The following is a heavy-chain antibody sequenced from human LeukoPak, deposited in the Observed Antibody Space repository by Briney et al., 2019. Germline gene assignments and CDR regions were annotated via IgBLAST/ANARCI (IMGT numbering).Heavy chain of an antibody. D-gene: IGHD2-2*01. CDR3: ARAVVVVPAARYYSDY. CDR2: IYYSGST. CDR1: GGSISSSY. Sequence: PSETLSLTCTVSGGSISSSYWSWIRQPPGKGLEWIGYIYYSGSTNYNPSLKSRVTISVDTSKNQFSLKLSSVTAADTAVYYCARAVVVVPAARYYSDYWGQGTLVTVSS. J-gene: IGHJ4*02. V-gene: IGHV4-59*01.